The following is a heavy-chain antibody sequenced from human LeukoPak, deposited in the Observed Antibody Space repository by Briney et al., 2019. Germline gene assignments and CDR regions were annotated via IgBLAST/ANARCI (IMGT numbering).Heavy chain of an antibody. V-gene: IGHV4-34*01. CDR2: INHSGST. J-gene: IGHJ6*02. CDR3: ARGRYGWFGELLAKSYYYYYGMDV. CDR1: GGSFGGYY. D-gene: IGHD3-10*01. Sequence: SETLSLTCAVYGGSFGGYYWSWIRQPPGKGLEWIGEINHSGSTNYNPSLKSRVTISVDTSKNQFSLKLSSVTAADTAVYYCARGRYGWFGELLAKSYYYYYGMDVWGQGTTVTVSS.